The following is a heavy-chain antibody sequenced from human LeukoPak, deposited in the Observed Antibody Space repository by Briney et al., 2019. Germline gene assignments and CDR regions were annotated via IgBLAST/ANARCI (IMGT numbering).Heavy chain of an antibody. CDR3: ARGRYCSSSSCYFVFDI. Sequence: SETLSLTCTVSGGSISSGGYYWSWIRQHPGKGLEWIGYIYYSGSTYYNPSLKSRVTISVDTSKNQFSLRLTSVTAADTAVYYCARGRYCSSSSCYFVFDIWGQGTMVTVSS. CDR1: GGSISSGGYY. D-gene: IGHD2-2*01. V-gene: IGHV4-31*03. J-gene: IGHJ3*02. CDR2: IYYSGST.